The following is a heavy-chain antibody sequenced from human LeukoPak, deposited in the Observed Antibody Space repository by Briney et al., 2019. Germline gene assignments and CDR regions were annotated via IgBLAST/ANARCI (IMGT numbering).Heavy chain of an antibody. CDR3: ARPYYDTSSYYYPFDY. J-gene: IGHJ4*02. D-gene: IGHD3-22*01. V-gene: IGHV4-34*01. CDR1: GGSISSYY. Sequence: SETLSLTCTVSGGSISSYYWSWIRQPPGKGLEWIGEINHSGSTNYNPSLKSRVTISVDTSKNQFSLKLSSVTAADTAVYYCARPYYDTSSYYYPFDYWGQXTLVIVSS. CDR2: INHSGST.